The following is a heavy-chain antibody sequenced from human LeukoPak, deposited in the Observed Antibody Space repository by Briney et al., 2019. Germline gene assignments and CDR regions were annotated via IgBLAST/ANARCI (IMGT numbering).Heavy chain of an antibody. J-gene: IGHJ5*02. CDR1: GYTFTNYG. CDR3: ARGKYYDFWRGYYTAAWFDP. V-gene: IGHV1-18*01. Sequence: GASVKVSCKASGYTFTNYGISWVRQAPGQGLEWMGWISAYNGNTNYAQKLQGRVTMTTDTSTSTAYMEVRSLRSDDTAVYYCARGKYYDFWRGYYTAAWFDPWGQGTLVTVSS. CDR2: ISAYNGNT. D-gene: IGHD3-3*01.